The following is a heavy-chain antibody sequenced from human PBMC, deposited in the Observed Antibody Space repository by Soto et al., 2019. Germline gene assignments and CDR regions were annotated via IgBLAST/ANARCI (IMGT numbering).Heavy chain of an antibody. CDR3: ARGSDSQWSLFDY. V-gene: IGHV4-34*01. D-gene: IGHD6-19*01. CDR1: GGSFSGYY. CDR2: INHSGST. Sequence: SETLSLTCAVYGGSFSGYYWSWIRQPPGKGLEWIGEINHSGSTNYNPSLKSRVTISVDTSKNQFSLKLSSVTAADTAVYYCARGSDSQWSLFDYWGQGTLVTVSS. J-gene: IGHJ4*02.